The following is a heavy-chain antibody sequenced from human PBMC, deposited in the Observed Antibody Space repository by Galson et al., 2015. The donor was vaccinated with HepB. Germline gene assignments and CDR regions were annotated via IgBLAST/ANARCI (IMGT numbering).Heavy chain of an antibody. CDR1: GGPFSNNI. CDR3: AREVTVGKGGDYYYYGMDV. Sequence: SVKVSCKASGGPFSNNIISWVRQAPGQGLEWMGRIIPMLGMANYAQKLQGRVTITADKSTSTAHMELSSLRSEDTAVYYCAREVTVGKGGDYYYYGMDVWGQGTTVTVSS. J-gene: IGHJ6*02. V-gene: IGHV1-69*04. D-gene: IGHD4-23*01. CDR2: IIPMLGMA.